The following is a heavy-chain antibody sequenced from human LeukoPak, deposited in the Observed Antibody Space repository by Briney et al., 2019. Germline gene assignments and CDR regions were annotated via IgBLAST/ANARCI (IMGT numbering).Heavy chain of an antibody. D-gene: IGHD3-22*01. CDR1: GYTFTSYA. CDR3: ARCLTDYYDSSGYYTDFDY. Sequence: ASVKVSCKASGYTFTSYAMHWVRQAPGQRLEWMGWINAGNGNTKYSQKFQGRVTITRDTSASTAYMELSSLRSEDTAVYYCARCLTDYYDSSGYYTDFDYWGQGTLVTVSS. CDR2: INAGNGNT. V-gene: IGHV1-3*01. J-gene: IGHJ4*02.